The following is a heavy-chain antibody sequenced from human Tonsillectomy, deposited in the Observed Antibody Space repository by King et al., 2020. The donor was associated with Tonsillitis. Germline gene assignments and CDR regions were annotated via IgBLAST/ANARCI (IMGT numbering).Heavy chain of an antibody. J-gene: IGHJ4*02. CDR1: GFTFSAYF. V-gene: IGHV3-72*01. CDR3: TKGDCRGGNCYAGDF. D-gene: IGHD2-15*01. CDR2: IRNKPSGYTT. Sequence: RLVESGGGLVQPGGSLSLSCAASGFTFSAYFMDWVRQTPGKGLEWIGRIRNKPSGYTTEYAASVKGRFSISRDDSRNSLYLQMNSLKSDDTAVYYCTKGDCRGGNCYAGDFWGQGTLVTVSS.